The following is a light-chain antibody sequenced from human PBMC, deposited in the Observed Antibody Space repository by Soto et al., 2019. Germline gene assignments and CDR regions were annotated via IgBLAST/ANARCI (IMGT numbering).Light chain of an antibody. V-gene: IGKV3-15*01. J-gene: IGKJ4*01. CDR3: QHYGSSPLT. CDR2: GAS. CDR1: QNIASN. Sequence: EIVMTQSPATLSLSPGERATLSCRASQNIASNLAWYQQRPGQAPRLLIYGASTRAPDIPARFSGSGSGTEFTLTISSLQSADFGVYYCQHYGSSPLTFGGGTKVDIK.